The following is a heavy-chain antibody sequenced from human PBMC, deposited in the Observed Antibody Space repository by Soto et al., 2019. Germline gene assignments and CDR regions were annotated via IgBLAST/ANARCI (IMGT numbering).Heavy chain of an antibody. CDR2: IYHSGST. V-gene: IGHV4-4*02. CDR3: ARDSSASRSFDY. Sequence: SETLSLTCAVSSGSISSSNWWSWVRQPPGKGLEWIGEIYHSGSTNYNPSLKSRVTISVDKSKNQFSLKLSSVTAADTAVYYCARDSSASRSFDYWGQGTLVTVSS. J-gene: IGHJ4*02. CDR1: SGSISSSNW. D-gene: IGHD6-25*01.